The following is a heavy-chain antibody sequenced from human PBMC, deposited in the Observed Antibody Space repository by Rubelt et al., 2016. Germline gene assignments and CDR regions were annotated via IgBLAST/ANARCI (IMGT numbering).Heavy chain of an antibody. Sequence: YYADSVKGRFTISRDNAKNSLYLQMNSLRAEDTAVYYCARDHSGYDFNWFDPWGQGTLVTVSS. CDR3: ARDHSGYDFNWFDP. D-gene: IGHD5-12*01. V-gene: IGHV3-11*01. J-gene: IGHJ5*02.